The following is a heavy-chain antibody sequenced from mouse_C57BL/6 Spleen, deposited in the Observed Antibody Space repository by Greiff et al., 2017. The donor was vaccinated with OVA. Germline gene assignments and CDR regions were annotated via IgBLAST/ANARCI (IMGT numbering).Heavy chain of an antibody. CDR3: IYYYGSSYFDY. J-gene: IGHJ2*01. CDR1: GYTFTSYW. Sequence: VQLQQSGTVLARPGASVKMSCKTSGYTFTSYWMHWVKQRPGQGLEWIGAIYPGNSDTSYNQKFKGKAKLTAVTSASTAYMELSSLTNEDSAVYYCIYYYGSSYFDYWGQGTTLTVSS. CDR2: IYPGNSDT. D-gene: IGHD1-1*01. V-gene: IGHV1-5*01.